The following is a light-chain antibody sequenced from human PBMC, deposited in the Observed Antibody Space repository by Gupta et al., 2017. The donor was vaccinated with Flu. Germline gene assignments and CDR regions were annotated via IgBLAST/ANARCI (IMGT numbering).Light chain of an antibody. J-gene: IGLJ3*02. V-gene: IGLV1-44*01. CDR3: AVRDASRNGQV. CDR2: SNN. Sequence: RVKNSCSGTSSKIGINNVSWYQQSAGTAPKLLIYSNNQRDSGVPDRFSGSKSGTAATVTISGLQAGDEADYYCAVRDASRNGQVFGGGTKLTVL. CDR1: SSKIGINN.